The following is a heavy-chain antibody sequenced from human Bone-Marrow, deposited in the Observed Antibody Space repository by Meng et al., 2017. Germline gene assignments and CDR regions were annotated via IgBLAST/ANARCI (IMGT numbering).Heavy chain of an antibody. CDR2: INPKSGDT. D-gene: IGHD6-25*01. J-gene: IGHJ4*02. CDR3: ARDEDISAAGKLFGDY. Sequence: KNPGTSLKFSYKPSGYNFPNYYIHWVRRAPGQGLEWMGRINPKSGDTHYAQKFQARVTMTGDTSISTAYMELSGLRSDDTAMYYCARDEDISAAGKLFGDYWGQGTLVTVSS. V-gene: IGHV1-2*06. CDR1: GYNFPNYY.